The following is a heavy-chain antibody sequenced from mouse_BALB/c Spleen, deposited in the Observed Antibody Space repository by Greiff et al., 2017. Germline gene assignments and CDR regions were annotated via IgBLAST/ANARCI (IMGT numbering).Heavy chain of an antibody. D-gene: IGHD4-1*01. CDR2: IWAGGST. J-gene: IGHJ4*01. CDR1: GFSLTSYG. CDR3: ARGGTDPRAMDY. V-gene: IGHV2-9*02. Sequence: VKLMESGPGLVAPSQSLSITCTVSGFSLTSYGVHWVRQPPGKGLEWLGVIWAGGSTNYNSALMSRLSISKDNSKSQVFLKMNSLQTDDTAMYYCARGGTDPRAMDYWGQGTSVTVSS.